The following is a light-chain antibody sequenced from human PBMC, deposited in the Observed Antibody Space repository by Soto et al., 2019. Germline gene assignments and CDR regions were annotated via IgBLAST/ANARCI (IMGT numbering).Light chain of an antibody. V-gene: IGLV6-57*01. J-gene: IGLJ1*01. CDR1: SGSIASNY. CDR3: QSYDSSIFYV. CDR2: EDN. Sequence: NFMLTQPHSVSESPGKTVTISCTRSSGSIASNYVQWYQQRPGSSPTTVIYEDNQRPSGVPDRFSGSIDSSSNSASLTISGLKTEDEADYYCQSYDSSIFYVFVTGTKVTVL.